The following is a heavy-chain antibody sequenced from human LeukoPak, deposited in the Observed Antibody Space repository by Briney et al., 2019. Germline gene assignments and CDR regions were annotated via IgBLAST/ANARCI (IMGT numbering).Heavy chain of an antibody. CDR3: ARHAYCSGGSCLDPYYYYYYMDV. V-gene: IGHV4-4*02. D-gene: IGHD2-15*01. CDR1: GGSISSSNW. CDR2: IYHSGST. Sequence: SETLSLTCAVSGGSISSSNWWSWVRQPPGKGLEWIGEIYHSGSTNYNPSLKSRVTISVDKSKNQFSLKLSSVTAADTAVYYCARHAYCSGGSCLDPYYYYYYMDVWGKGTTVTISS. J-gene: IGHJ6*03.